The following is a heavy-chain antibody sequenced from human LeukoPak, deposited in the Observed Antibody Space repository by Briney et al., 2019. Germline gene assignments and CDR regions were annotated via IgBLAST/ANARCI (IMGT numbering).Heavy chain of an antibody. D-gene: IGHD1-7*01. CDR1: GDSISSSSYY. CDR2: IYYSGRT. CDR3: ARAELELPRNPGTISQYYFDY. Sequence: PSETLSLTCTVSGDSISSSSYYWGWIRQPPGKGLEWIGSIYYSGRTYYNPSLKSRVTISVDTSKNQSSLKLSSVTAADTAVYYCARAELELPRNPGTISQYYFDYWGQGTLVTVSS. J-gene: IGHJ4*02. V-gene: IGHV4-39*01.